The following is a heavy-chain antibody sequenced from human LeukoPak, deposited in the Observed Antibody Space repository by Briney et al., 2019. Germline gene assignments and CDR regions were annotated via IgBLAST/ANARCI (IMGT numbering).Heavy chain of an antibody. CDR2: ISAYNGNT. V-gene: IGHV1-18*01. CDR3: ARYGSGSYYLYYYGMDV. Sequence: ASVKVSCKASGYTFTSYGISWVRQAPGQGLEWMGWISAYNGNTNYAQKLQGRVTMTTDTSMSTAYMELRSLRSDDTAVYYCARYGSGSYYLYYYGMDVWGQGTTVTVSS. CDR1: GYTFTSYG. J-gene: IGHJ6*02. D-gene: IGHD3-10*01.